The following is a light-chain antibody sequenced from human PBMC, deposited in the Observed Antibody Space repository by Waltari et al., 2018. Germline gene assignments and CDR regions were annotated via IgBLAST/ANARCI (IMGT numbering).Light chain of an antibody. J-gene: IGLJ3*02. CDR2: HTS. CDR1: AAPVPSNSF. Sequence: QTVVPQAPSLTVSPGGTVTLTCASSAAPVPSNSFPNWFQQKPGQPPRSLIYHTSNKHSWTPARFSGSLFGGKAALTLSGVQPEDEADYYCLLYHNGALVFGGGTKLTVL. CDR3: LLYHNGALV. V-gene: IGLV7-43*01.